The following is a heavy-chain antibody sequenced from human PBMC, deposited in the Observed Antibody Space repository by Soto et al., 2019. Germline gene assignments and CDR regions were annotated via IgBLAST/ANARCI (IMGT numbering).Heavy chain of an antibody. Sequence: QITLKESGPTVVKPTETLTLTCTFSGFSLTTSGVGVGWVRQSPGKAPEWLALIYWDDDKRYSTSLKSRLTIAKDTSKNQGVMTKANVDPADTATYYCAHRVLRTVFGLVTTTAIYFDFWGQGTPVVVSS. CDR1: GFSLTTSGVG. V-gene: IGHV2-5*02. CDR3: AHRVLRTVFGLVTTTAIYFDF. D-gene: IGHD3-3*01. CDR2: IYWDDDK. J-gene: IGHJ4*02.